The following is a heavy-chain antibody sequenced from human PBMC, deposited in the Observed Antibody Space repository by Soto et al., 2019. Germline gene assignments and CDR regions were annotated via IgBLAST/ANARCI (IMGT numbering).Heavy chain of an antibody. CDR2: ISGSGGST. V-gene: IGHV3-23*01. CDR1: GFTFSSYA. J-gene: IGHJ1*01. CDR3: AKPPVVPAAMSSEYFQH. D-gene: IGHD2-2*01. Sequence: PGGSLRLSCAASGFTFSSYAMSWVRQAPGKGLEWVSAISGSGGSTYYADSVKGRFTISRDNSKNTLYLQMNSLRAEDTAVYYCAKPPVVPAAMSSEYFQHWGQGTLVTV.